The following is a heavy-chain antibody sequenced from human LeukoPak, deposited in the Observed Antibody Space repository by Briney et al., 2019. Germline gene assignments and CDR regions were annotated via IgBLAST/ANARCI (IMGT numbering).Heavy chain of an antibody. Sequence: SSETLSLTCTVSGVSISSGGYYWSWIRPHPGQGLEWIGYIYSSGSTYYHPSLKSRVTISVDTSKNQFSLKLSSVTAADTALYYWAREHIASEHWRIDSWGQGTLVTVSS. CDR2: IYSSGST. CDR3: AREHIASEHWRIDS. J-gene: IGHJ4*02. CDR1: GVSISSGGYY. V-gene: IGHV4-31*03. D-gene: IGHD1-1*01.